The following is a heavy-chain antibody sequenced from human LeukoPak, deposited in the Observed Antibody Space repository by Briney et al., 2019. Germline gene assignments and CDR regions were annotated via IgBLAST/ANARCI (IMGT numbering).Heavy chain of an antibody. Sequence: SETLSLTCTVSGGSISSSSYYWGWIRQPPGKGLEWIGSIYYNGSTYYNPSLKSRVTISVDTSKNQFSLKLSSVTAADTAVYYCARQVRSSSWYLDYWGQGTLVTVSS. CDR3: ARQVRSSSWYLDY. V-gene: IGHV4-39*01. D-gene: IGHD6-13*01. CDR2: IYYNGST. CDR1: GGSISSSSYY. J-gene: IGHJ4*02.